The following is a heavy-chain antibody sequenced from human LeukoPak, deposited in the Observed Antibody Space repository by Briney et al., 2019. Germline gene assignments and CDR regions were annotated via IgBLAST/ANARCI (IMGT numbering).Heavy chain of an antibody. D-gene: IGHD2-21*01. V-gene: IGHV4-59*08. CDR2: IFYSGSP. Sequence: SETLSLTCTVSGGSISSYYWSRIRQPPGKGLDWIGYIFYSGSPNHNPSLKSRVIISAGASTNQFLLMLSSGTAADTAVYYCARRGGDGNNFDYWGQGTLVTVSS. CDR1: GGSISSYY. CDR3: ARRGGDGNNFDY. J-gene: IGHJ4*02.